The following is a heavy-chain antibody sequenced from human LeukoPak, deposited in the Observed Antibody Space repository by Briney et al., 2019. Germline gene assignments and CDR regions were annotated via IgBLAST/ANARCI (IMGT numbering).Heavy chain of an antibody. J-gene: IGHJ4*02. D-gene: IGHD6-13*01. V-gene: IGHV3-33*06. CDR3: AKATTISAAGSHFVY. CDR2: IWYDGTNK. CDR1: GXTFSSYG. Sequence: PGRSLRLSCAASGXTFSSYGVHWVRQAPGKGLEWVAVIWYDGTNKYYADSVKGRFTISRDNSKNTLYLQMNSLRAEDTAVFYCAKATTISAAGSHFVYWGQGTLVTVSS.